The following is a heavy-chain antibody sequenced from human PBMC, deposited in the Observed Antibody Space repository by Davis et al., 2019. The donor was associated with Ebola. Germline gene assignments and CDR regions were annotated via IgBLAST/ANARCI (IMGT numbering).Heavy chain of an antibody. CDR2: INHSGST. Sequence: PSETLSLTCTVSGGSISSSSYYWGWIRQPPGKGLEWIGEINHSGSTNYNPSLKSRVTISVDTSKNQFSLKLSSVTAADTAVYYCARVPMVRGVQLHAFDIWGQGTMVTVSS. CDR3: ARVPMVRGVQLHAFDI. J-gene: IGHJ3*02. D-gene: IGHD3-10*01. V-gene: IGHV4-39*07. CDR1: GGSISSSSYY.